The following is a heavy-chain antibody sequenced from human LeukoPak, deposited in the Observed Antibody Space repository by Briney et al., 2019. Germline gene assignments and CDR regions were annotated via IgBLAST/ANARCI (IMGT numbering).Heavy chain of an antibody. CDR2: ISGSGGST. Sequence: GGSLRLSCAASGFTFSSYAMSWVRQAPGKGLEWVSAISGSGGSTYYADSVKGRFTISRDNSKNTLYLQMNSLRAEDTAVYYCARKRLVRRNYDLPVSYFDYWGQGTLVTVSS. J-gene: IGHJ4*02. V-gene: IGHV3-23*01. D-gene: IGHD1-7*01. CDR1: GFTFSSYA. CDR3: ARKRLVRRNYDLPVSYFDY.